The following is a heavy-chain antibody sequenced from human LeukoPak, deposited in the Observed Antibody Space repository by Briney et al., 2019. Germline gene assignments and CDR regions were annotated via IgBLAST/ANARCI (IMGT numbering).Heavy chain of an antibody. D-gene: IGHD3-10*02. Sequence: GGSLRLSCAGSGISFSNYSMNWVRQAPGKGLKWVPYISSSGSTIYYADSVEGRFTISRDNAKNSLYLQMNSLRAEDTAVYYCAELGITMIGGVWGKGTTVTISS. V-gene: IGHV3-48*04. CDR2: ISSSGSTI. CDR1: GISFSNYS. J-gene: IGHJ6*04. CDR3: AELGITMIGGV.